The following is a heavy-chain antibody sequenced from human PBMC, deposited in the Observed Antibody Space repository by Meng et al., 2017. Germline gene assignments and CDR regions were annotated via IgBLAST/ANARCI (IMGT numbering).Heavy chain of an antibody. CDR3: ARDIRPSYFDY. D-gene: IGHD3-10*01. CDR2: IIPIFGTA. V-gene: IGHV1-69*12. CDR1: GGTFSSDA. J-gene: IGHJ4*02. Sequence: QGQVVRAGEGGKRQGSSLKGSGKASGGTFSSDAISWLRQAPGQGLEWMGGIIPIFGTANYAQKFQGRVTITADESTSTAYMELSSLRSEDTAVYYCARDIRPSYFDYWGQGTLVTVSS.